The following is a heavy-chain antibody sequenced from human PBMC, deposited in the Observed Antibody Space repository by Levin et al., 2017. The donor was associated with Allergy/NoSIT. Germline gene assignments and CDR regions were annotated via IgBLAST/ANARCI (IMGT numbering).Heavy chain of an antibody. J-gene: IGHJ4*02. CDR2: ISYDGSNK. Sequence: GESLKISCAASGFTFSSYAMHWVRQAPGKGLEWVAVISYDGSNKYYADSVKGRFTISRDNSKNTLYLQMNSLRAEDTAVYYCARAEMATMSLDYWGQGTLVTVSS. V-gene: IGHV3-30*04. CDR1: GFTFSSYA. D-gene: IGHD5-24*01. CDR3: ARAEMATMSLDY.